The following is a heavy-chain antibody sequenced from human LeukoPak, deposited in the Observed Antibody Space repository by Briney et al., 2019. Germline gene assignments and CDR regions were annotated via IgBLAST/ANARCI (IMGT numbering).Heavy chain of an antibody. CDR3: ARDLGYSYGFDY. J-gene: IGHJ4*02. Sequence: PSETLSLTCTVSGGSISSYYWNWIRQPPGKGLEWIGYIYYSGSTNYNPSLKSRVTISVDTSKNQFSLKLSSVTAADTAVYYCARDLGYSYGFDYWGQGTLVTVSS. D-gene: IGHD5-18*01. V-gene: IGHV4-59*01. CDR2: IYYSGST. CDR1: GGSISSYY.